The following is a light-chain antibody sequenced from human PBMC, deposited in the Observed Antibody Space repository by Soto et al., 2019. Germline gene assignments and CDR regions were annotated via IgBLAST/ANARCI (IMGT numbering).Light chain of an antibody. Sequence: QSVLTQPPSSSVTPGQRVSISFSGGSSNIGTNTVNWYQHLPGTAPKLLIFSNDERPSGVPDRFSGSKSGTSASLAISGLQSDDEADYYCATWDDSLNGVVFGGGTK. CDR3: ATWDDSLNGVV. J-gene: IGLJ2*01. CDR2: SND. CDR1: SSNIGTNT. V-gene: IGLV1-44*01.